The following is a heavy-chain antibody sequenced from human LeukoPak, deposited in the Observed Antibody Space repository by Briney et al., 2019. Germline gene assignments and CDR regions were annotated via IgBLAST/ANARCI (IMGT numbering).Heavy chain of an antibody. CDR3: AGHTTNYDILTGYSGAFDI. CDR2: IIPILGIA. V-gene: IGHV1-69*04. D-gene: IGHD3-9*01. J-gene: IGHJ3*02. CDR1: GGTFSSYA. Sequence: GASVKVSCKASGGTFSSYAISWVRQAPGQGLEWMGRIIPILGIANYAQKFQGRVTITADKSTSTAYMELSSLRSEDTAVYYCAGHTTNYDILTGYSGAFDIWGQGTMVTVSS.